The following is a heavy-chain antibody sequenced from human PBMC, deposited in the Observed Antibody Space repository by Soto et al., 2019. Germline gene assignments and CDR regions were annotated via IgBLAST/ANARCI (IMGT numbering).Heavy chain of an antibody. CDR3: AKDRGDRVMVAVPFDY. V-gene: IGHV3-23*01. Sequence: PGGSLRLSCAASGFTFSSYAMNWVRQAPGKGLEWVSSIRETGGSKYYADSVRGRFTISRDNSKNTLYLQMNSLRAEDTAVYYCAKDRGDRVMVAVPFDYWGQGSLVTVSS. J-gene: IGHJ4*02. CDR1: GFTFSSYA. CDR2: IRETGGSK. D-gene: IGHD5-18*01.